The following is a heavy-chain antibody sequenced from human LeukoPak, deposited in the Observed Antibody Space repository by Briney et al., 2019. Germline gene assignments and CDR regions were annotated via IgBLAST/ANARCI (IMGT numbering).Heavy chain of an antibody. CDR2: INHSGST. V-gene: IGHV4-34*01. CDR3: ARSRMNYGSSTGAYHPPFDY. J-gene: IGHJ4*01. D-gene: IGHD2-2*01. CDR1: GGSFSGYY. Sequence: SETLSLTCAVYGGSFSGYYWSWIRQPPGKGLEWIGEINHSGSTNYNPSLKSRVTISVDTSKNQFSLKLSSVTAPDTAVYYWARSRMNYGSSTGAYHPPFDYWGQEPWSPSPQ.